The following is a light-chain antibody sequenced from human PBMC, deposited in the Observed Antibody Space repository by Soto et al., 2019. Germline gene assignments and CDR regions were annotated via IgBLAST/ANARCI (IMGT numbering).Light chain of an antibody. Sequence: DIQMTQSPSTLSPFVGDRVTITCRASRSISDWLAWYQQKPGKAPKLLIFDASNLKSGVPSRFSGSGSGTEFTLTINSMQPDDVATYYCLQYDSHSWTFGQGTRLELK. V-gene: IGKV1-5*01. CDR3: LQYDSHSWT. J-gene: IGKJ1*01. CDR2: DAS. CDR1: RSISDW.